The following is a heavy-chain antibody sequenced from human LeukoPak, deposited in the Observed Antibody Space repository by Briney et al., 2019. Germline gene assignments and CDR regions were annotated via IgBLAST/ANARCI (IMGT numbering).Heavy chain of an antibody. J-gene: IGHJ4*02. D-gene: IGHD6-13*01. CDR3: ARVAAAGYFDY. V-gene: IGHV4-59*01. Sequence: SETLSLTCTASGGSISSYYWSWIRQPPGKGLEWIGYIYYSGSTNYNPSLKSRVTISVDTSKNQFSLKLSSVTAADTAMYYCARVAAAGYFDYWGQGTLVTVSS. CDR2: IYYSGST. CDR1: GGSISSYY.